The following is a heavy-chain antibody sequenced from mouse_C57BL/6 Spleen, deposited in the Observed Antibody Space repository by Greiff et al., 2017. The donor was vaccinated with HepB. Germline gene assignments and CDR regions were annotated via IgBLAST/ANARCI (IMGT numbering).Heavy chain of an antibody. Sequence: VMLVESGAELARPGASVKLSCKASGYTFTSYGISWVKQRTGQGLEWIGEIYPRSGNTYYNEKFKGKATLTADKSSSTAYMELRSLTSEDSAVYFCARWGDGYLDYWGQGPTLTVSS. CDR2: IYPRSGNT. CDR1: GYTFTSYG. V-gene: IGHV1-81*01. D-gene: IGHD2-3*01. J-gene: IGHJ2*01. CDR3: ARWGDGYLDY.